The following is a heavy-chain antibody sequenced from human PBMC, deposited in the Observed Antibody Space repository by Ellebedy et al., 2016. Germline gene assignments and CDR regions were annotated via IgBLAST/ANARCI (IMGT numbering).Heavy chain of an antibody. D-gene: IGHD3-16*01. J-gene: IGHJ4*02. CDR1: GGSISRYY. V-gene: IGHV4-59*08. Sequence: SETLSLTCTVSGGSISRYYWSWIRQSPGKGLEWIGYIYSSGSTNYNPSLKSRVTISVDTSKNQFSLKLSSVTAADTAVYYCATQGEGRLDYWGQGTLVTVSS. CDR2: IYSSGST. CDR3: ATQGEGRLDY.